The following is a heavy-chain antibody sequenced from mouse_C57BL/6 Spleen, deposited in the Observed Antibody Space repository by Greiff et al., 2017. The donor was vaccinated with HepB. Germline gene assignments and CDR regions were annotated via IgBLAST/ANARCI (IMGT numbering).Heavy chain of an antibody. CDR3: ARFRGYDEYFDV. CDR1: GYTFTSYW. CDR2: IYPGSGST. V-gene: IGHV1-55*01. J-gene: IGHJ1*03. D-gene: IGHD2-2*01. Sequence: VQLQQPGAELVKPGASVKMSCKASGYTFTSYWITWVKQRPGQGLEWIGDIYPGSGSTNYNEKFKSKATLTVDTSSSTAYMQLSSLTSEDSAVYYCARFRGYDEYFDVWGTGTTVTVSS.